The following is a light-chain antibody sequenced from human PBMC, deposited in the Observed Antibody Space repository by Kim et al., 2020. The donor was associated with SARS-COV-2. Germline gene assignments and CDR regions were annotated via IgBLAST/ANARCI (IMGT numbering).Light chain of an antibody. CDR3: SSLTSGSTSVV. V-gene: IGLV2-14*03. CDR1: SSDVGAYNR. Sequence: QSALTQPASVSGSPGQSITISCTGTSSDVGAYNRVSWYQQHPGKAPKLMIFDVSDRPSGVSNRFSGSKSDNTASLTISGLQAEDEADYFCSSLTSGSTSVVFGGGNQLTVL. J-gene: IGLJ2*01. CDR2: DVS.